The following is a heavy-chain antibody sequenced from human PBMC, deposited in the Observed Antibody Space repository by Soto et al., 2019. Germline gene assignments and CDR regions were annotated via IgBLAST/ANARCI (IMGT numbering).Heavy chain of an antibody. V-gene: IGHV4-39*01. CDR1: NGSSSSRGSY. D-gene: IGHD4-17*01. CDR3: GGQHYAAKGYYFQN. CDR2: IYYIGDT. J-gene: IGHJ4*02. Sequence: TSETLSLTCIVSNGSSSSRGSYWGWVRQTPGKGLEWIGSIYYIGDTYYNPSLKSRVTISIDTSKAQFSLKLNSVTAADTAVYFCGGQHYAAKGYYFQNWRQGALVTVSS.